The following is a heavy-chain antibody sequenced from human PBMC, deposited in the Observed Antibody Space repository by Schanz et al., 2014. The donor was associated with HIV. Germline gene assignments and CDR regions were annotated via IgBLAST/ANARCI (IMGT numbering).Heavy chain of an antibody. CDR2: IWFDGSNK. CDR3: ASTEFPYSSSSDYYYGMDV. V-gene: IGHV3-33*08. CDR1: GFTFSNYA. Sequence: QVQLVESGGGVVQPGRSLRLSCAASGFTFSNYAIHWARQAPGKGLEWVAVIWFDGSNKYYADSVKGRFTISRDNSKKTLYLQMNSLRAGDTAVYYCASTEFPYSSSSDYYYGMDVWGQGTTVTVSS. J-gene: IGHJ6*02. D-gene: IGHD6-6*01.